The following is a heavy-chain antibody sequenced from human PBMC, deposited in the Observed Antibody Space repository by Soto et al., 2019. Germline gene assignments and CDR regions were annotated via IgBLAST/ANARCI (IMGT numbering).Heavy chain of an antibody. Sequence: SETLSLTCTVSGASVSSHAYYWSWIRQHPGKGLEWIGYVYYSGSTYYNPSLKSRLTISLDTSKNQFSLKLSSVTAADTAVYYCARSPYSSSWYSGVYYYYYYGLDVWGQGTTVTVSS. CDR1: GASVSSHAYY. CDR3: ARSPYSSSWYSGVYYYYYYGLDV. D-gene: IGHD6-13*01. V-gene: IGHV4-31*03. CDR2: VYYSGST. J-gene: IGHJ6*02.